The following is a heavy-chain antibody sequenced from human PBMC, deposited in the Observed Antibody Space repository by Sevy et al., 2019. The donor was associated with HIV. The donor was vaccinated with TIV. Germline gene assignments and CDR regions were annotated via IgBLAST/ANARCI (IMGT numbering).Heavy chain of an antibody. V-gene: IGHV3-33*01. D-gene: IGHD3-10*01. CDR2: IWYDGGNK. CDR3: ARGAIYCGSGSHPSLDY. Sequence: GGSLRLSCAASGFTFSSYGMHWVRQAPGKGLEWVALIWYDGGNKYYADSVKGRFTISRDNSKNTMYLQMNSLIAEDTAVYYCARGAIYCGSGSHPSLDYWGQGTLVTVSS. J-gene: IGHJ4*02. CDR1: GFTFSSYG.